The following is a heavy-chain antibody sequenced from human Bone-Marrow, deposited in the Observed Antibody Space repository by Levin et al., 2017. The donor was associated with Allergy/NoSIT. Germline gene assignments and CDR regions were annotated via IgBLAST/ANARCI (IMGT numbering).Heavy chain of an antibody. V-gene: IGHV3-23*01. Sequence: PGGSLRLSCAASGFTFSSYAMSWVRQAPGKGLEWVSAISGSGGSTYYADSVKGRFTISRDNSKNTLYLQMNSLRAEDTAVYYCAKDRMRIMITFGDQGAFDIWGQGTMVTVSS. D-gene: IGHD3-16*01. J-gene: IGHJ3*02. CDR2: ISGSGGST. CDR3: AKDRMRIMITFGDQGAFDI. CDR1: GFTFSSYA.